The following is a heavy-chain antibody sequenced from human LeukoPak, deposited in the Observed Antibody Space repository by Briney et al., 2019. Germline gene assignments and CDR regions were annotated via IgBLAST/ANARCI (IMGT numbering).Heavy chain of an antibody. CDR2: INSDGSST. D-gene: IGHD2-2*01. CDR1: GFTFSSYA. J-gene: IGHJ4*02. Sequence: GGSLRLSCAASGFTFSSYAMSWVRQAPGKGLVWVSRINSDGSSTSYADSVKGRFTISRDNAKNTLYLQMNSLRAEDTAVYYCARRVVVPAAPYYFDYWGQGTLVTVSS. CDR3: ARRVVVPAAPYYFDY. V-gene: IGHV3-74*01.